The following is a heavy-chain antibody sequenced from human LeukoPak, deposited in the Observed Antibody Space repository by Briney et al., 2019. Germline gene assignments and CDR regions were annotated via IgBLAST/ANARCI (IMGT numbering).Heavy chain of an antibody. D-gene: IGHD6-19*01. CDR3: ARSSGGYSSGWYQDY. Sequence: SETLSLTCTISGGSISSYYWSWIRQPPGKGLEWIGYIYTSGSTNYNPSLKSRVTISVDTSKNQFSLKLTSVTAADTAVYYCARSSGGYSSGWYQDYWGQGTLVTVSS. CDR1: GGSISSYY. CDR2: IYTSGST. V-gene: IGHV4-4*09. J-gene: IGHJ4*02.